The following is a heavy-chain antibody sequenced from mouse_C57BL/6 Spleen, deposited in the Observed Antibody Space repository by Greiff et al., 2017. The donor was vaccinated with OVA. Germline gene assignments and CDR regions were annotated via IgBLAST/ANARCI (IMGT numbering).Heavy chain of an antibody. CDR3: ARSYYGSSPHAMDY. J-gene: IGHJ4*01. CDR1: GYTFTSYW. CDR2: IDPSDSYT. D-gene: IGHD1-1*01. V-gene: IGHV1-50*01. Sequence: QVQLQQPGAELVKPGASVKLSCKASGYTFTSYWMQWVKQRPGQGLEWIGEIDPSDSYTNYNQKFKGKATLTVDTSSSPAYMQLSSLTSEDSAVYYCARSYYGSSPHAMDYWGQGTSVTVSS.